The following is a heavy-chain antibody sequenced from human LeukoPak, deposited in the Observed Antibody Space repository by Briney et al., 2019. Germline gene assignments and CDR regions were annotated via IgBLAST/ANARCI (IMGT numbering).Heavy chain of an antibody. CDR3: ARDLHPRLTGYFDY. V-gene: IGHV4-59*01. D-gene: IGHD3-16*01. CDR2: IYYSGST. Sequence: KPSETLSLTCTVSGGSISSYYWSWIRQPPGKGLEWIGYIYYSGSTNYNPSLKSRVTISVDTSKNQFSLKLSSVTAADTAVYYCARDLHPRLTGYFDYWGQGTLVTVSS. J-gene: IGHJ4*02. CDR1: GGSISSYY.